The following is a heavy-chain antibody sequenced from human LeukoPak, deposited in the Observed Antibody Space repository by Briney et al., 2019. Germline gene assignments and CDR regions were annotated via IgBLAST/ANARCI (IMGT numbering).Heavy chain of an antibody. CDR3: ARDPYSGNYGNYYYYYMDV. CDR1: GFTFDDYG. Sequence: GGSLRLSCAASGFTFDDYGMSWVRQAPGKGLEWVSGINWNGGSTGYADSVKGRFTISRDNAKNSLFLQMNNLSPDDTAVYFCARDPYSGNYGNYYYYYMDVWGKGTTVTISS. V-gene: IGHV3-20*04. J-gene: IGHJ6*03. D-gene: IGHD1-26*01. CDR2: INWNGGST.